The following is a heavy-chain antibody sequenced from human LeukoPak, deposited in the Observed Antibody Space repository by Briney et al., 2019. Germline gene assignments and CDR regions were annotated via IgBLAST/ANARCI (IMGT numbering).Heavy chain of an antibody. CDR2: IKSKTDGGTT. CDR1: GFTFSNAW. J-gene: IGHJ4*02. D-gene: IGHD2-21*02. Sequence: GGSLRLSCAASGFTFSNAWMSWVRQAPGKGLEWVGRIKSKTDGGTTDYAAPVKGRFTISRDDSKNTLYLQMNSLKASDTAMYYCARRIVVVTAIGSPPDYFDYWGQGTLVTVSS. CDR3: ARRIVVVTAIGSPPDYFDY. V-gene: IGHV3-15*01.